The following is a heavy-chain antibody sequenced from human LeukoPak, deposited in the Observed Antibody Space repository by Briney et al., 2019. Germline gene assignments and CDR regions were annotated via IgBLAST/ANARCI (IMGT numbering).Heavy chain of an antibody. D-gene: IGHD1-26*01. J-gene: IGHJ4*02. CDR1: GGSVSSGSYY. CDR2: IYYSGST. CDR3: ARWSIYSEHC. V-gene: IGHV4-61*01. Sequence: SETLSLTCTVSGGSVSSGSYYWSWIRQPPGKGLEWIGYIYYSGSTNYNPSLKSRVTISVDTPKNQFSLKPSSVTAADTAVYYCARWSIYSEHCWGQGTLVTVSS.